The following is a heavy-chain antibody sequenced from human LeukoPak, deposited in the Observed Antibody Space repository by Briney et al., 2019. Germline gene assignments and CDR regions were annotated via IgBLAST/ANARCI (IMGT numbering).Heavy chain of an antibody. CDR2: ISSSSSTI. Sequence: PGGSLRLSCAASGFTFSNYEMNWVRQAPGKGLEWVSYISSSSSTIYYADSVKGRFTISRDNAKNSLYLQMNSLRAEDTAVYYCARDRAYGVYNWFDPWGQGTLVTVSS. CDR1: GFTFSNYE. V-gene: IGHV3-48*03. J-gene: IGHJ5*02. D-gene: IGHD4-17*01. CDR3: ARDRAYGVYNWFDP.